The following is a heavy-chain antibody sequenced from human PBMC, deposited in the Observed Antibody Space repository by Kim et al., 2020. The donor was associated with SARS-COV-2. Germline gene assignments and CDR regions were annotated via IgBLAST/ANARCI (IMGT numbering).Heavy chain of an antibody. V-gene: IGHV3-23*01. CDR2: ISGSDGTT. Sequence: GGSLRLSCAASGFTFSAYAMGWVRQAPGKGLEWVPGISGSDGTTYYADSVKGRFIISRDNSKNTLHLQMNSLRAEDTAIYYCAKHFGSSGSEFHHWGQGTLVTVSS. D-gene: IGHD3-22*01. J-gene: IGHJ1*01. CDR3: AKHFGSSGSEFHH. CDR1: GFTFSAYA.